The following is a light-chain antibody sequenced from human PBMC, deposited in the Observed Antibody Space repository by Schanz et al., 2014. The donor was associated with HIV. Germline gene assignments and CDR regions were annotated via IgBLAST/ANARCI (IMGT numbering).Light chain of an antibody. V-gene: IGLV2-23*02. J-gene: IGLJ7*01. CDR2: DVS. CDR3: SSKATGGRAPFV. CDR1: SSDVGSYNL. Sequence: QSALTQPRSVSGSPGQSVTISCTGTSSDVGSYNLVSWYQQHPGRTPKLIIYDVSNRPSGISNRFSGSKSGNTASLTISGLQAEDEADYYCSSKATGGRAPFVFGGGTKLTVL.